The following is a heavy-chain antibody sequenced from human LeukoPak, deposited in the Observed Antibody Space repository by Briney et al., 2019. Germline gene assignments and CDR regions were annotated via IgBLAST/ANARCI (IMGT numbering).Heavy chain of an antibody. Sequence: ASVKVSCKASGYIFNIYAMNWVRQAPGQGLEWMGWINTNTGNPTYGQGFTGRFVFSSDTSVSTAYLQISSLKAEDTAVYYCARDGGPGYFDYWGQGTLVTVSS. V-gene: IGHV7-4-1*02. J-gene: IGHJ4*02. CDR2: INTNTGNP. CDR3: ARDGGPGYFDY. CDR1: GYIFNIYA. D-gene: IGHD3-3*01.